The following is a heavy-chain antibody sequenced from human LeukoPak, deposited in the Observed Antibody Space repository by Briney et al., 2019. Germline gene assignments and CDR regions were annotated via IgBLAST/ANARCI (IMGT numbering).Heavy chain of an antibody. Sequence: PSETLSLTCAVYGGSFSGYYWSWIRQPPGKGLEWTGEINHSGSTNYNPSLKSRVTISVDTSKNQFSLKLSSVTAADTAVYYCARGPSATVVPAARDYYYYGMDVWGQGTTVTVSS. CDR1: GGSFSGYY. CDR2: INHSGST. CDR3: ARGPSATVVPAARDYYYYGMDV. D-gene: IGHD2-2*01. V-gene: IGHV4-34*01. J-gene: IGHJ6*02.